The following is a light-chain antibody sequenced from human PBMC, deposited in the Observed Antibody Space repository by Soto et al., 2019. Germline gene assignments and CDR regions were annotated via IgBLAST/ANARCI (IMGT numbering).Light chain of an antibody. CDR3: QQYGSSPLT. Sequence: EIVLTQSPATLPLSQGERATLSCRASESVSDNYLARYQQRSGLAPRLVIYGASSRAGAVPDRFSGSGSGADFTLAISRLEPEDFAVYYCQQYGSSPLTFGGWTKVEIK. CDR2: GAS. CDR1: ESVSDNY. V-gene: IGKV3-20*01. J-gene: IGKJ4*01.